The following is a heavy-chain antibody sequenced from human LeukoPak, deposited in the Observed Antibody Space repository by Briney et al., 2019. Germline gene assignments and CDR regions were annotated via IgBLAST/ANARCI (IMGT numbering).Heavy chain of an antibody. Sequence: RGSLRLSCAASGFTFSSAWMNWVRQAPGKGLEWVGRIRLGGVTTDYAAPVKGRFTISRDDSKDMLFLQMNSLQNEDTGMYYCTTGYASAWHDGYWGQGTLVTVSS. CDR3: TTGYASAWHDGY. CDR1: GFTFSSAW. J-gene: IGHJ4*02. V-gene: IGHV3-15*01. CDR2: IRLGGVTT. D-gene: IGHD6-25*01.